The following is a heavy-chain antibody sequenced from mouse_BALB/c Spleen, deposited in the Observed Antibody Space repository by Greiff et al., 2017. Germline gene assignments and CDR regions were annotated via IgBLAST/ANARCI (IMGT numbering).Heavy chain of an antibody. V-gene: IGHV5-4*02. CDR1: GFTFSDYY. J-gene: IGHJ4*01. CDR2: ISDGGSYT. CDR3: ARRGLLRYAMDY. Sequence: EVKLVESGGGLVKPGGSLKLSCAASGFTFSDYYMYWVRQTPEKRLEWVATISDGGSYTYYPDSVKGRFTISRDNAKNNLYLQMSSLKSEDTAMYYCARRGLLRYAMDYWGQGTSVTVSS. D-gene: IGHD1-1*01.